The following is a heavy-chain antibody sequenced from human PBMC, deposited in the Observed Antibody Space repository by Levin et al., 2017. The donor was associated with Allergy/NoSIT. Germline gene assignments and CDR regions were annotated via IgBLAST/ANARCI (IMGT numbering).Heavy chain of an antibody. CDR1: GFTFNDYA. Sequence: GGSLRLSCAASGFTFNDYAMHWVRQAPGKGLEWVSSISWNSGSLGYADYVKGRFTISRDNAKNSLYLQMNSLRVEDTALYYCATLPNGFPPPADYYYDGTDVWGQGTAVTVSS. CDR3: ATLPNGFPPPADYYYDGTDV. V-gene: IGHV3-9*01. J-gene: IGHJ6*02. CDR2: ISWNSGSL. D-gene: IGHD2-15*01.